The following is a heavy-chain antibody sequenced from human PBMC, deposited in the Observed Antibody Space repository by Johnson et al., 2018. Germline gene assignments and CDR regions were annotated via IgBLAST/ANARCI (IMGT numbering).Heavy chain of an antibody. J-gene: IGHJ4*02. D-gene: IGHD4-23*01. Sequence: QVQLVESGGGVGQPGRSXRLSCAASGFTVSSSGMHWVRQAPGKGREGVAGIPYDGSNKYYAASVKGRFTISRDNSENTLYLQIHSLRAEDPAVYYCAREYGGNSRGYFDYWGQGTLVTVSS. CDR1: GFTVSSSG. CDR3: AREYGGNSRGYFDY. V-gene: IGHV3-30*03. CDR2: IPYDGSNK.